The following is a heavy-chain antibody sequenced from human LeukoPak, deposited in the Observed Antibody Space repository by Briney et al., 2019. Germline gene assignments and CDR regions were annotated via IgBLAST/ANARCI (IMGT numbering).Heavy chain of an antibody. J-gene: IGHJ5*02. D-gene: IGHD2-2*01. CDR1: GYTFTSYG. V-gene: IGHV1-18*03. Sequence: RASAKVSCKASGYTFTSYGISWVRQAPGQGLEWMGWISAYNGNTNYAQKLQGRVTMTTDTSTSTAYMELRSLRSDDMAVYYCARGIVVVPAAMEEGDNWFDPWGQGTLVTVSS. CDR2: ISAYNGNT. CDR3: ARGIVVVPAAMEEGDNWFDP.